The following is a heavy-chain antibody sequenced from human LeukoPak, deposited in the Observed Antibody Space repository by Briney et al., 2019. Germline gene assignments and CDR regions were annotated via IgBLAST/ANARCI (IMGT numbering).Heavy chain of an antibody. Sequence: GGSLRLSCAASGFTFSSYAMSWVRQAPGKGLEWVSAISGSGGSTYYADSVKGWFTISRDNSKNTLYLQMNSLRAEDTAVYYCAKVVVVPAFYHYFDYWGQGTLVTVSS. D-gene: IGHD2-2*01. CDR2: ISGSGGST. J-gene: IGHJ4*02. CDR1: GFTFSSYA. CDR3: AKVVVVPAFYHYFDY. V-gene: IGHV3-23*01.